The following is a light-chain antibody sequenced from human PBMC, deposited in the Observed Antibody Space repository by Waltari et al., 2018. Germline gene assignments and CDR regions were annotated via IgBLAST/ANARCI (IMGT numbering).Light chain of an antibody. CDR3: SSYTSGASVDV. Sequence: QSALPQPASVSGSPGQPITITCTGTTVATGSYTYVSWYQQYPGEAPKLIVYDVDNRPSGISDRFSGSKSGNTASLTISGLQTEDEADYYCSSYTSGASVDVFGTGTRVTVL. J-gene: IGLJ1*01. CDR1: TVATGSYTY. V-gene: IGLV2-14*01. CDR2: DVD.